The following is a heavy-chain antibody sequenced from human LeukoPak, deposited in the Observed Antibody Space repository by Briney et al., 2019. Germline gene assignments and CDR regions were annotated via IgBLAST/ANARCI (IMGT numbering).Heavy chain of an antibody. D-gene: IGHD6-6*01. Sequence: PSETLSLTCAVYGGSFSGYYWSWIRQPPGMGLEYIGSIYYSGSTYYNPSLKSRVTISVDTSKNQFSLKLSSVTAADTAVYYCARHRGSSSLFDYWGQGTLVTVSS. V-gene: IGHV4-34*01. CDR1: GGSFSGYY. CDR3: ARHRGSSSLFDY. J-gene: IGHJ4*02. CDR2: IYYSGST.